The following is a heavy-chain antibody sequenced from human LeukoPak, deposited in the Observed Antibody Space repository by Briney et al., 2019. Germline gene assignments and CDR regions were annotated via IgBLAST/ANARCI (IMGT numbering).Heavy chain of an antibody. CDR3: ARPLPTGYSGYEAPDY. CDR2: ISYDGSNK. D-gene: IGHD5-12*01. V-gene: IGHV3-30*04. Sequence: PGGSLRLSCAASGFTFGSYAMHWVRQAPGKGLEWVAVISYDGSNKYYADSVKGRFTISRDNSKNTLYLQMNSLRAEDTAVYYCARPLPTGYSGYEAPDYWGQGTLVTVSS. J-gene: IGHJ4*02. CDR1: GFTFGSYA.